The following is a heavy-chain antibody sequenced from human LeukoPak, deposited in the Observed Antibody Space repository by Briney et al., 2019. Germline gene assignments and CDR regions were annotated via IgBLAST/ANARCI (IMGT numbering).Heavy chain of an antibody. Sequence: GASVKVSCKASGYTFTSYAMHWVRQAPGQRLEWMGWINAGNGNTKYSQKFQGRVTITRDTSASTAYMELSSLRSEDTAVYYCARDWWLGGFGESYFDYWGQGTLVTVSS. CDR1: GYTFTSYA. CDR2: INAGNGNT. J-gene: IGHJ4*02. CDR3: ARDWWLGGFGESYFDY. V-gene: IGHV1-3*01. D-gene: IGHD3-10*01.